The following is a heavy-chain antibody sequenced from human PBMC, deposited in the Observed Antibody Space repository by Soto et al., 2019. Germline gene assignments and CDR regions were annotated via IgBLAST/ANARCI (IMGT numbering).Heavy chain of an antibody. CDR2: IYYSGST. Sequence: SETLSLTCTVSGGSISSYYWSWIRQPPGKGLEWIGYIYYSGSTNYNPSLKSRVTISVDTSKNQFSLKLSSVTAADPAVYYCARDRATVTTLGTINWFDPWGQGTLVTVSS. D-gene: IGHD4-17*01. J-gene: IGHJ5*02. CDR1: GGSISSYY. CDR3: ARDRATVTTLGTINWFDP. V-gene: IGHV4-59*01.